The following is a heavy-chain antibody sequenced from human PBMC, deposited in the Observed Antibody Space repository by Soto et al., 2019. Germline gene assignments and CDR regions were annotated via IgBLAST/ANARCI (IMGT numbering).Heavy chain of an antibody. D-gene: IGHD6-19*01. J-gene: IGHJ6*03. Sequence: ASVKVSCKASGYTFTSYGISWVRQAPGQGLEWMGWISAYNGNTNYAQKLQGRVTMTTDTSTSTAYMELRSLRSDDTAVYYCARGPKSQYSSGWYHYYYYYYMAVWGKGTTVTVSS. CDR2: ISAYNGNT. V-gene: IGHV1-18*01. CDR1: GYTFTSYG. CDR3: ARGPKSQYSSGWYHYYYYYYMAV.